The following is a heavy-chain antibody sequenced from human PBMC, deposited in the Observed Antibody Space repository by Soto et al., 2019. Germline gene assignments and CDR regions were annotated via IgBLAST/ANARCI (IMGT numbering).Heavy chain of an antibody. CDR3: ARRTSGYDYGADYYYGMDV. CDR2: IYPGDSDT. CDR1: GYSFSTYW. Sequence: GESLKISCKGSGYSFSTYWIGWVRQMPGKGLEWMGIIYPGDSDTRYSPSFQGQVTISADKSISTAYLQWSSLKASDTAMYYCARRTSGYDYGADYYYGMDVWGQGTTVTVSS. D-gene: IGHD5-12*01. J-gene: IGHJ6*02. V-gene: IGHV5-51*01.